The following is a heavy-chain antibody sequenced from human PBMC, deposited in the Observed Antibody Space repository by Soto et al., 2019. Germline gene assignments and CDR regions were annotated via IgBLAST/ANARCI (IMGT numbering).Heavy chain of an antibody. CDR2: IYYSGST. D-gene: IGHD5-18*01. J-gene: IGHJ4*02. V-gene: IGHV4-30-4*01. CDR1: GGSISSGDYY. CDR3: ARHSDTAMVTVHY. Sequence: SETLSLTCTVSGGSISSGDYYWSWIRQPPGKGLEWIGHIYYSGSTYYNPSLKSRVTISVDTSKNQFSLKLSSVTAADTAVYYCARHSDTAMVTVHYWGQGTLVTVSS.